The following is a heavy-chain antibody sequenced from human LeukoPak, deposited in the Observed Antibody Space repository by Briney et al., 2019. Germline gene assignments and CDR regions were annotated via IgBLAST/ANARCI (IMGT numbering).Heavy chain of an antibody. D-gene: IGHD3-22*01. CDR2: ISAYNGNT. CDR3: ASTYYYDSSGYNYFDY. J-gene: IGHJ4*02. CDR1: GYTFTSYG. V-gene: IGHV1-18*01. Sequence: ASVKVSCKASGYTFTSYGISRVRQAPGQGLEWMGWISAYNGNTNYAQKLQGRVTKTTDTSTSTAYMELRSLRSDDTAVYYCASTYYYDSSGYNYFDYWGQGTLVTVSS.